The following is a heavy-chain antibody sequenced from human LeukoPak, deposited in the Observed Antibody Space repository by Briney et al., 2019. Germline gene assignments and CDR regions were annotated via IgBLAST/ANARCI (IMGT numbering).Heavy chain of an antibody. CDR3: ASSFGEYFQH. J-gene: IGHJ1*01. CDR1: GGSISSYY. Sequence: SETLSLTCTVSGGSISSYYWSWIRQPPGKGLEWIGYIYYSGSTNYNPSLRSRVTISVDTSKNQFSLKLSSVTAADTAVYYCASSFGEYFQHWGQGTLVTVSS. D-gene: IGHD3-10*01. V-gene: IGHV4-59*01. CDR2: IYYSGST.